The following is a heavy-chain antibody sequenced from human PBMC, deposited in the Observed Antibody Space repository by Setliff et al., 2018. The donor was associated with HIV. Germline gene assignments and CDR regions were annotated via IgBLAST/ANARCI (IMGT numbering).Heavy chain of an antibody. CDR2: IYYSGST. D-gene: IGHD5-12*01. Sequence: ASETLSLTCTVSGGSISSGDYYWTWVRQPPGKGLEWIGYIYYSGSTYYNPSLKSRVTISVDTSKNQFSMKMSSVTAADTAVYYCGRDGDGYNYNYYYGMDVWGQGTTVTVSS. J-gene: IGHJ6*02. CDR3: GRDGDGYNYNYYYGMDV. CDR1: GGSISSGDYY. V-gene: IGHV4-30-4*08.